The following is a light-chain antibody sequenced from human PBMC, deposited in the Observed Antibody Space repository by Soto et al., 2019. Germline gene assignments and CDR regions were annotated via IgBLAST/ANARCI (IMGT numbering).Light chain of an antibody. CDR3: QQSYSTPT. Sequence: DIQMTQSPSSLSASVGDRATITCRTSQSVSIYVNRYQQRPGKAPILLIYASSSLQSGVPSRFSGSGAGTDFTLTISSMEPEDFATYYCQQSYSTPTFGQGTKVDIK. J-gene: IGKJ2*01. CDR2: ASS. V-gene: IGKV1-39*01. CDR1: QSVSIY.